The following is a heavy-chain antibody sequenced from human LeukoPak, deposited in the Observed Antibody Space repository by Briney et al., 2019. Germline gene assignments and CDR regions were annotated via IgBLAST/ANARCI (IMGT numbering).Heavy chain of an antibody. CDR2: INHSGST. J-gene: IGHJ4*02. V-gene: IGHV4-34*01. CDR3: ARDRYGDYVSDY. CDR1: GGSFSGYY. Sequence: PSETLSLTCAVYGGSFSGYYWSWIRQPPGKGLEWIGEINHSGSTNYNPSLKSRVTISVDTSKSQFSLKLSSVTAADTAVYYCARDRYGDYVSDYWGQGTLVTVSS. D-gene: IGHD4-17*01.